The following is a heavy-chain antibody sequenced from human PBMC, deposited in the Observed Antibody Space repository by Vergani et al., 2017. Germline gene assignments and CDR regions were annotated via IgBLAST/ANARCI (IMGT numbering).Heavy chain of an antibody. Sequence: QVQLQESGPGLVKPPGTLSLTCAVSGGSISSSNWWSWVRQPPGKGLEWIGEIYHSGSTNYNPSLKSRVTISVDKSKNQFSLKLSSVTAADTAVYYCARGNRTYYYGSGSPRDYYYYYGMDVWGQGTTVTVSS. CDR3: ARGNRTYYYGSGSPRDYYYYYGMDV. CDR2: IYHSGST. CDR1: GGSISSSNW. V-gene: IGHV4-4*03. D-gene: IGHD3-10*01. J-gene: IGHJ6*02.